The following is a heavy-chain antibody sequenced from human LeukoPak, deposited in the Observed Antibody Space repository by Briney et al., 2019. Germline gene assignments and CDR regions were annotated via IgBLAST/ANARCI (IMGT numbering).Heavy chain of an antibody. CDR1: GASISSYY. D-gene: IGHD3-9*01. CDR3: ARIRYFDWLLYGWFDP. V-gene: IGHV4-59*12. CDR2: IYYSGTT. J-gene: IGHJ5*02. Sequence: SETLSLTCTVSGASISSYYWSWIRQPPGKGLEWIGSIYYSGTTNYNPSLKSRVTISVDTSKNQFSLKLSSVTAADTAVYYCARIRYFDWLLYGWFDPWGQGTLVTVSS.